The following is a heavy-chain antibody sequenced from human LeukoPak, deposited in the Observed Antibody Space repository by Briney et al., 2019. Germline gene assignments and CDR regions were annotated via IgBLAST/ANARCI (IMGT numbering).Heavy chain of an antibody. D-gene: IGHD3-10*01. CDR3: ARRFPNYYGSGSRHYFDY. J-gene: IGHJ4*02. CDR1: GGSISSSSYY. V-gene: IGHV4-39*07. Sequence: SETLSLTCTVSGGSISSSSYYWGWIRQPPGKGLEWIGSIYYSGSTYYNPSLKSRVTISVDTSKNQFSLKLSSVTAADTAVYYCARRFPNYYGSGSRHYFDYWGQGTLVTVSS. CDR2: IYYSGST.